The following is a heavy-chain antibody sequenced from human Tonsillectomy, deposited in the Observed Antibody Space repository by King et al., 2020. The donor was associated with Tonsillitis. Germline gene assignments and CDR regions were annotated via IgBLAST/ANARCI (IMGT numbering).Heavy chain of an antibody. CDR1: GYTFSSYD. D-gene: IGHD3-22*01. CDR2: MNPNIGNT. CDR3: ARLHYYDSSGYYIPSDY. V-gene: IGHV1-8*01. Sequence: QLVQSGAEVKKPGASVKVSCKASGYTFSSYDINWVRQAPGQGLEWMGWMNPNIGNTRYAQKFQGRVTMTRNTSISTAYMELSSLRSEDTAVYYCARLHYYDSSGYYIPSDYWDQGTLVTVSS. J-gene: IGHJ4*02.